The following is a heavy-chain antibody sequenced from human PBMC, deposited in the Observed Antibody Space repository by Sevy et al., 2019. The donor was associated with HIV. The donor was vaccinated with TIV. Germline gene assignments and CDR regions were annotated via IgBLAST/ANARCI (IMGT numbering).Heavy chain of an antibody. CDR3: VREYGSGWNYLDY. D-gene: IGHD6-19*01. V-gene: IGHV3-74*01. CDR1: GFTFSSYW. CDR2: INSDGSRT. J-gene: IGHJ4*02. Sequence: GGSLRLSCAVSGFTFSSYWMHWVRQAPGKGLVWVSRINSDGSRTTYADSVKGRLTISRDNAKNTVYLQMNSLRAEDTAVYFCVREYGSGWNYLDYWGQRTLVTVSS.